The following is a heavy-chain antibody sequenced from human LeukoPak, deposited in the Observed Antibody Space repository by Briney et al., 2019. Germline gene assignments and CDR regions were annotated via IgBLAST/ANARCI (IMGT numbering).Heavy chain of an antibody. D-gene: IGHD6-19*01. J-gene: IGHJ4*02. V-gene: IGHV1-2*02. CDR2: INPNSGGT. Sequence: ASVKVSCKASGYTFTGYYMHWVRQAPGQGLEWMGWINPNSGGTNYAQKFQGRVTMTRDTSISTAYMELSRLRSDDTAVYYCARDKVTPYSSGWPLDYWGQGTLVTVSS. CDR3: ARDKVTPYSSGWPLDY. CDR1: GYTFTGYY.